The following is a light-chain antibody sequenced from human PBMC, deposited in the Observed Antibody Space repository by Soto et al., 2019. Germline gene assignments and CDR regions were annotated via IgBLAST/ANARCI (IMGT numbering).Light chain of an antibody. V-gene: IGLV2-8*01. Sequence: QSALTQPPSASGSPGQSVTISCTGTSSDVGGYNYVSWYQQHPGKAPKLMIYEVSKRPSGVPDRFSGSKSGNTASLTFSGLEAEDEADYLCSASAGSHNLVFGGGTQLTVL. CDR2: EVS. J-gene: IGLJ2*01. CDR1: SSDVGGYNY. CDR3: SASAGSHNLV.